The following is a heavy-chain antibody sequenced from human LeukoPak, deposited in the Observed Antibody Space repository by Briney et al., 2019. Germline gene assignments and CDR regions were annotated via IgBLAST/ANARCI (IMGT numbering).Heavy chain of an antibody. CDR1: GYIFTNYY. D-gene: IGHD3-10*01. J-gene: IGHJ6*02. CDR2: INPDSGGT. Sequence: ASVKVSCKASGYIFTNYYMHWVRQAPGQGLEWMGWINPDSGGTNYAQKFQGRVNMTRDTSISTAYMELSRLTSDDTAVYFCARRGAGFGEFYYYGIDVWGLGTAVTVSS. V-gene: IGHV1-2*02. CDR3: ARRGAGFGEFYYYGIDV.